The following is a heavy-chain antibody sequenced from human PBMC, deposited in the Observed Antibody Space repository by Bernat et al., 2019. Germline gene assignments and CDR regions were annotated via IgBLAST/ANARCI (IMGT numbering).Heavy chain of an antibody. CDR1: GFTFDDYG. J-gene: IGHJ3*02. CDR2: INWNGGRT. D-gene: IGHD2-15*01. V-gene: IGHV3-20*04. CDR3: ATDCSGGSCYSWAFDI. Sequence: EVQLVESGGGVVRPGGSLRLSCAASGFTFDDYGMSWVRQAPGKGLEWVSGINWNGGRTGYADSVKGRFTISRDNAKNSLYLQMNSLRAENTALYYCATDCSGGSCYSWAFDIWGQGTMVTVSS.